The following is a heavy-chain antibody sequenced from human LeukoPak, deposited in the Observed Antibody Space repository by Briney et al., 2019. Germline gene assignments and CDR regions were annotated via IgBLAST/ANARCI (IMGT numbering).Heavy chain of an antibody. V-gene: IGHV3-53*01. CDR1: GFTFSNAW. D-gene: IGHD1-1*01. CDR2: LFGGGTI. CDR3: ARGPRVATYYYFDY. Sequence: GGSLRLSCAASGFTFSNAWMSWVRQAPGKGLEWVSVLFGGGTIYYADSVNGRFTISRDNSKNTLYLQLNSLRAEDTAVYYCARGPRVATYYYFDYWGQGTLVTVSS. J-gene: IGHJ4*02.